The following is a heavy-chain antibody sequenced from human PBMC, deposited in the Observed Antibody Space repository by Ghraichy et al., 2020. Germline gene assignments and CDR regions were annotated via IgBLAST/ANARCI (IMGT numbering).Heavy chain of an antibody. CDR3: ARGFITGTARAFLDY. V-gene: IGHV4-39*01. D-gene: IGHD1-14*01. Sequence: SETLSLTCTVSGGSISTTGYYWGWIRRPPGKGLEWIGSTSSGGNTYYNPSLKSRVAISVDTSENQFSLKLNSVTAADTAVYFCARGFITGTARAFLDYWGRVAPVTVSS. CDR1: GGSISTTGYY. CDR2: TSSGGNT. J-gene: IGHJ4*02.